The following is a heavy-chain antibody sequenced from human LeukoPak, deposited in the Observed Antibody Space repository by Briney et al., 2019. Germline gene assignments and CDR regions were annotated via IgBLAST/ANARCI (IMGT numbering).Heavy chain of an antibody. J-gene: IGHJ3*02. CDR3: ANSWPTGDAFDI. CDR2: IRYDGSNK. D-gene: IGHD1-14*01. Sequence: GGSLRLSCAASGFTFSSYGMHWVRQAPGKGLEWMTFIRYDGSNKYYADSVKGRFTISRDNSKNTLYLQMNSLRAEDTAVYYCANSWPTGDAFDIWGQGTMVTVSS. CDR1: GFTFSSYG. V-gene: IGHV3-30*02.